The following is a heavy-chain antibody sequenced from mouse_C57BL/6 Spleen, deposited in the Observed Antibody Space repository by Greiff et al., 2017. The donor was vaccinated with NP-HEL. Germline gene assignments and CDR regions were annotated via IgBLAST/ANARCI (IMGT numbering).Heavy chain of an antibody. V-gene: IGHV1-69*01. CDR3: ARGGYYYGSSLFDY. J-gene: IGHJ2*01. Sequence: QVQLQQSGAELVMPGASVKLSCKASGYTFTSYWMHWVKQRPGQGLEWIGEIDPSDSYTNYNQKFKGKSTLTVDKSSSTAYMQLSSLTSEDSAVYYCARGGYYYGSSLFDYWGQGTTLTVSS. CDR2: IDPSDSYT. CDR1: GYTFTSYW. D-gene: IGHD1-1*01.